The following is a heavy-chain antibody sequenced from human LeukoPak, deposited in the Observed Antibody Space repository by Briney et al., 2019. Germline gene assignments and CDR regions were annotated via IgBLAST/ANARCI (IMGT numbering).Heavy chain of an antibody. CDR1: GFTFSSYE. CDR3: TRDLDGSGSYNWFDP. Sequence: GGSLGLSCSASGFTFSSYEMNWVRQAPGKGLEWVSYISSSGSTIYYADSVKGRFTISRDNAKHSLYLQMNSLRAEDTAVYYCTRDLDGSGSYNWFDPWGQGTLVTVSS. D-gene: IGHD3-10*01. J-gene: IGHJ5*02. V-gene: IGHV3-48*03. CDR2: ISSSGSTI.